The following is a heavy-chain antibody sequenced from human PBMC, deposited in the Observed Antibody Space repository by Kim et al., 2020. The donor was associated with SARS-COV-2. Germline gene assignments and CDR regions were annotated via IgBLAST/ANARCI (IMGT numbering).Heavy chain of an antibody. J-gene: IGHJ6*02. CDR1: GFTFSSYS. CDR2: ISSSSSTI. Sequence: GGSLRLSCAASGFTFSSYSMNWVRQAPGKGLEWVSYISSSSSTIYYADSVKGRFTISRDNAKNSLYLQMNSLRDEDTAVYYCARDPTTVTRDYYYYYGMDVWGQGTTVTVSS. D-gene: IGHD4-17*01. CDR3: ARDPTTVTRDYYYYYGMDV. V-gene: IGHV3-48*02.